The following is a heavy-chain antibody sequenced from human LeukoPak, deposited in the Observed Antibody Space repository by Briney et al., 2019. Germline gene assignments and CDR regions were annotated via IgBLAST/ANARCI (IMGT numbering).Heavy chain of an antibody. Sequence: GGSLRLSCAASGFTVSSNYMSWVRQAPGKGREWGSAIYSGGSTNYADSVKGRFTISRHKSKNTLYLQMNSLRAEDTAVYYCARGACSSTSCYGFYYYGMDVWGQGTTVTVSS. D-gene: IGHD2-2*01. CDR3: ARGACSSTSCYGFYYYGMDV. J-gene: IGHJ6*02. CDR1: GFTVSSNY. CDR2: IYSGGST. V-gene: IGHV3-53*04.